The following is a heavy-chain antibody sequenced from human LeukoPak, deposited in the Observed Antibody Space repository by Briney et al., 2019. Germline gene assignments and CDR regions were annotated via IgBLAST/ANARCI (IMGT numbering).Heavy chain of an antibody. V-gene: IGHV4-4*09. J-gene: IGHJ5*02. CDR1: GGSISSYY. Sequence: SETLSLTCTVSGGSISSYYWSWIRQPPGKGLEWIGYIYTSGSTNYNPSLKSRVTISVDTSKNQFSLKLSSVTAADTAVYYCARMHYDILTGYYRGIWFDPWGQGTLATVSS. D-gene: IGHD3-9*01. CDR3: ARMHYDILTGYYRGIWFDP. CDR2: IYTSGST.